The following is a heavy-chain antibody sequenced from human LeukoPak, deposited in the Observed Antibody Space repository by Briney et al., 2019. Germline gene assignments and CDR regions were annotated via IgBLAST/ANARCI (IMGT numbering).Heavy chain of an antibody. Sequence: KPSQTLSLTCAVSGGSISGGGYSWSWIRQPPGKGLEWIGYIYHSGSTYYNPSLKSRVTISVDRSKNQFSLKLSSVTAADTAVYYCARSALPERRIRSSSWYYFDYWGQGTLVTVSS. D-gene: IGHD6-13*01. CDR1: GGSISGGGYS. V-gene: IGHV4-30-2*01. CDR2: IYHSGST. CDR3: ARSALPERRIRSSSWYYFDY. J-gene: IGHJ4*02.